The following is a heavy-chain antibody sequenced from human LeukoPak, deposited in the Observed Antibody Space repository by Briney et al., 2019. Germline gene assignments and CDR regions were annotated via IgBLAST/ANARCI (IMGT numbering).Heavy chain of an antibody. Sequence: SETLSLTCIVSGDSINSTTHYWGWIRQPPGKGLEWIGSIYYSGNTYYNPSLKSRVTISVDTSKNQFSLKLSSVTAADTAVYYCARLKQWLVPGGFDYWGQGTLVTVSS. CDR3: ARLKQWLVPGGFDY. D-gene: IGHD6-19*01. V-gene: IGHV4-39*07. CDR2: IYYSGNT. CDR1: GDSINSTTHY. J-gene: IGHJ4*02.